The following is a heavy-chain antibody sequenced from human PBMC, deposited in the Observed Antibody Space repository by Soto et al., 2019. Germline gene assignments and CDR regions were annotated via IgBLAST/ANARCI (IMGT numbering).Heavy chain of an antibody. CDR1: GFTFSSYG. Sequence: QVQLVESGGGVVQPGRSLRLSCAASGFTFSSYGMHWVRQAPGKGLEWVAVIWYDGSNKYYADSVKGRFTISRDNSKNTLYLQMNSLRAEDTAVYYCARGYDFWSGYYTLDYWGQGTLVTVSS. CDR2: IWYDGSNK. J-gene: IGHJ4*02. D-gene: IGHD3-3*01. CDR3: ARGYDFWSGYYTLDY. V-gene: IGHV3-33*01.